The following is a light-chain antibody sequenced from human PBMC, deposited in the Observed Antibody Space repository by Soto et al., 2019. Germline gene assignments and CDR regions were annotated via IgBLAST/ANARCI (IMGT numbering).Light chain of an antibody. J-gene: IGLJ3*02. Sequence: QSVLSQSPSASASLGASVKLTCTLTSGQTTYAIAWHQQQPQKGPRFLMKIKSDGSYIKGDGIPDRFSGSSSGAERSLTISSLQPEDEADYYCQTWGYVIRVFGGGTKVTVL. CDR3: QTWGYVIRV. CDR2: IKSDGSY. V-gene: IGLV4-69*02. CDR1: SGQTTYA.